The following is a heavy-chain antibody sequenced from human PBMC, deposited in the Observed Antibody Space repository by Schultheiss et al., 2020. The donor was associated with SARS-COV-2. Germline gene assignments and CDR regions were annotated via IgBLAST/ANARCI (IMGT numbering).Heavy chain of an antibody. J-gene: IGHJ6*03. Sequence: GSLRLSCTVSGGSISSSSYYWGWIRQPPGKGLEWIGSIYYSGSTYYNPSLKSRVTISVDTSKNQFSLKLGPVTASDTAVYYCASFVSYYYYMDVWGKGTTVTVSS. CDR2: IYYSGST. CDR1: GGSISSSSYY. D-gene: IGHD3-3*01. V-gene: IGHV4-39*01. CDR3: ASFVSYYYYMDV.